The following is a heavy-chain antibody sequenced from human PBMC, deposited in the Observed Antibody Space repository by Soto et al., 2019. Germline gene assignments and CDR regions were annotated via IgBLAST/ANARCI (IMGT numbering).Heavy chain of an antibody. CDR3: VRGRASFHFDN. V-gene: IGHV1-3*01. Sequence: GASVKVSCKASGYTFTNYVMYWVRQAPGQSLEWVGWINAASGNTKYSQKFQDRVTLTRDTSATTVFMEMSSLGLEDTAVYFCVRGRASFHFDNWGQGTPVTVSS. D-gene: IGHD3-16*02. J-gene: IGHJ4*02. CDR2: INAASGNT. CDR1: GYTFTNYV.